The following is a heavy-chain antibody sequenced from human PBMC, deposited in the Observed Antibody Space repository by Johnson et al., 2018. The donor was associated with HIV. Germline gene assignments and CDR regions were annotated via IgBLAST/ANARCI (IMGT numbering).Heavy chain of an antibody. CDR1: GFTFSSFA. CDR3: AKCIWGSSLIDAFDI. J-gene: IGHJ3*02. V-gene: IGHV3-30-3*02. CDR2: ISYDGSNK. Sequence: QVHLVESGGGVVQPGTSLRLSCAASGFTFSSFAMHWVRQAPGKGLEWMAFISYDGSNKYYADSVKGRFIISRDNSKNTLLLQMNSLRAEDTAVYYCAKCIWGSSLIDAFDIWGQGTRVTVSS. D-gene: IGHD6-13*01.